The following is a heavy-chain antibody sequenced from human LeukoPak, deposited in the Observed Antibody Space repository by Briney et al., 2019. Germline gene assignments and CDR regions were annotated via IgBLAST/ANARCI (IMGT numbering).Heavy chain of an antibody. CDR1: GFTFSRNG. V-gene: IGHV3-30*04. J-gene: IGHJ6*04. CDR3: AELGITMIGGV. Sequence: PGGSLRLSCAVSGFTFSRNGMHWVRQAPGKGLEWVAVISSDGKEKYYADSLKGRFTISRDNSKATVYLQMNSLRAEDTAVYYCAELGITMIGGVWGKGTTVTISS. D-gene: IGHD3-10*02. CDR2: ISSDGKEK.